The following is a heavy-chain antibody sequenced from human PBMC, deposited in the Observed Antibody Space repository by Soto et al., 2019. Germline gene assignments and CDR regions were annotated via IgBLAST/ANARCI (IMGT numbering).Heavy chain of an antibody. Sequence: QVHLQQWGAGLLKPSETLSLTCAVYGGSFSGYYWSWIRQPPGKGLERMGEINHSGSTNYNPSLKSRVSTSVGTSNHQFSLKLSSVTAADPAVYYCARGRGDGYNQHWYFDLWGRGTLVTVS. V-gene: IGHV4-34*01. CDR2: INHSGST. D-gene: IGHD3-10*01. J-gene: IGHJ2*01. CDR3: ARGRGDGYNQHWYFDL. CDR1: GGSFSGYY.